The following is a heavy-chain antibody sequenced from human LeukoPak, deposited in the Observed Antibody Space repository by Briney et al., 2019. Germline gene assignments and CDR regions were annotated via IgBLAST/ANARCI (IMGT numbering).Heavy chain of an antibody. CDR3: AREAPDHSGIYQTEFDY. CDR2: ISSSSSYI. J-gene: IGHJ4*02. Sequence: PGGSLRLSCAASGFTFSSYSMNWVRQAPGKGLEWVSSISSSSSYIYYADSVKGRFTISRDNAKNSLYLQMNSLRAEDTAVYYCAREAPDHSGIYQTEFDYWGQGTLVTVSS. CDR1: GFTFSSYS. V-gene: IGHV3-21*01. D-gene: IGHD1-26*01.